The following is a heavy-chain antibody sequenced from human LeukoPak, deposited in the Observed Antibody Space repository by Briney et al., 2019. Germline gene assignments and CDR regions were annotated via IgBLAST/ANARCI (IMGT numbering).Heavy chain of an antibody. D-gene: IGHD5-24*01. V-gene: IGHV3-23*01. Sequence: GGSLRLSCAASGFTFSIYAMSWVRQAPGKGLEWVAAISSSGGTTYYADSMRGRFSISRDSSKSMLYLEMSSLRADDTAVYYCAKVAARRDYEAYFEYWGQGTQVTVSS. CDR1: GFTFSIYA. CDR2: ISSSGGTT. CDR3: AKVAARRDYEAYFEY. J-gene: IGHJ4*02.